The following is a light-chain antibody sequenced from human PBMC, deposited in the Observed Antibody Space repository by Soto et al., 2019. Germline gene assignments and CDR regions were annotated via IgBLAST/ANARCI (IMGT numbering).Light chain of an antibody. CDR1: SSDVGSYNL. V-gene: IGLV2-23*01. CDR2: EGS. Sequence: QSVLTQPASVSGSPGQSITISCTGTSSDVGSYNLVSWYQQHPGKAPKLMIYEGSKRPSGVSNRFSGSKSGNTASLTVSGLHAEDEADYYCCLYAGSSTFVFGTGTNVTVL. CDR3: CLYAGSSTFV. J-gene: IGLJ1*01.